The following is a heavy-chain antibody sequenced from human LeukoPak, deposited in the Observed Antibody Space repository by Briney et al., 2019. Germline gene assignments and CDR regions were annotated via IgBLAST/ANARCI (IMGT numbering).Heavy chain of an antibody. CDR2: ISSNGGST. CDR3: ARGAVDTAMVRDYYYYYGMDV. Sequence: PGGSLRLSCAAYGFTFSSYAMHWVRQAPGKGLEYVSAISSNGGSTYYANSVKGRFTISRDNSKNTLYLQMGSLRAEDMAVYYCARGAVDTAMVRDYYYYYGMDVWGQGTTVTVSS. J-gene: IGHJ6*02. CDR1: GFTFSSYA. D-gene: IGHD5-18*01. V-gene: IGHV3-64*01.